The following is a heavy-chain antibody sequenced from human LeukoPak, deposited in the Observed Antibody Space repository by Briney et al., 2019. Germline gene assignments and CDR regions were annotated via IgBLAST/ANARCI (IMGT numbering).Heavy chain of an antibody. D-gene: IGHD2-2*01. CDR3: ARDLKELGYCSSTSCLSNWFDP. J-gene: IGHJ5*02. V-gene: IGHV4-4*07. Sequence: SETLSLTCTVSGGSISSYYWSWIRQPAGKGLEWIGRIYTSGSTNYNPSLKSRVTMSVDTSKNQFSLKLSSVTAADTAAYYCARDLKELGYCSSTSCLSNWFDPWGQGTLVTVPS. CDR1: GGSISSYY. CDR2: IYTSGST.